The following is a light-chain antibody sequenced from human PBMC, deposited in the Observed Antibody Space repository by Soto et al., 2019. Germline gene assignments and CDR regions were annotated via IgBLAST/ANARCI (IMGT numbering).Light chain of an antibody. CDR1: QGINNF. Sequence: IQLTQSPSSLSASVGDRVTITCRASQGINNFLAWYQQKPGKVPKLLIYGASTLQSRVPSRFSGGGSGTEFTLTISGLQIEDLATYYCQVYNNGPPGFGQGTRMEIK. CDR3: QVYNNGPPG. J-gene: IGKJ5*01. CDR2: GAS. V-gene: IGKV1-27*01.